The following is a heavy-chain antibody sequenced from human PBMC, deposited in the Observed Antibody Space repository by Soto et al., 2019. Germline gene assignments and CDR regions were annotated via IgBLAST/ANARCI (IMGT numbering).Heavy chain of an antibody. CDR3: AREVAAAGLIDY. CDR1: GYTFTSYG. J-gene: IGHJ4*02. CDR2: ISAYNGNT. V-gene: IGHV1-18*01. Sequence: ASVNVSCKASGYTFTSYGISGVRQAPGQGLEWMGWISAYNGNTNYAQKLQGRVTMTTDTSTSTAYMELRSLRSDDTAVYYCAREVAAAGLIDYWGQGTLVTVSS. D-gene: IGHD6-13*01.